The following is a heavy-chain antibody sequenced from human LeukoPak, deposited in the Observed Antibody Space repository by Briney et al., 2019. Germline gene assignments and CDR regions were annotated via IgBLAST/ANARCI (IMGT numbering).Heavy chain of an antibody. J-gene: IGHJ4*02. V-gene: IGHV4-39*07. Sequence: SETLSLTCTVSGGSISSSSYYWGWIRQPPGKGLEWIGSIYYSGSTYYNPPLKSRVTISVDTSKNQFSLKLSSVTAADTAVYYCARGRDDYGYDWGQGTLVTVSS. CDR3: ARGRDDYGYD. CDR1: GGSISSSSYY. D-gene: IGHD4-17*01. CDR2: IYYSGST.